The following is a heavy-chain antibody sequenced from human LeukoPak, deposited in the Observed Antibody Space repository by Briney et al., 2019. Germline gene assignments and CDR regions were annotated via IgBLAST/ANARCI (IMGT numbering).Heavy chain of an antibody. V-gene: IGHV1-24*01. CDR2: FNPEDGES. J-gene: IGHJ3*02. D-gene: IGHD3-9*01. Sequence: ASVKVSCKVSGYNITEYSMHWVRQTPGKGFEWLGGFNPEDGESFYGQRFQGRVTMTEDTSTDTAYMQLSSLRSEDTAVYYCATNRVTGYYKGGAFDIWGQGTMVTVSS. CDR3: ATNRVTGYYKGGAFDI. CDR1: GYNITEYS.